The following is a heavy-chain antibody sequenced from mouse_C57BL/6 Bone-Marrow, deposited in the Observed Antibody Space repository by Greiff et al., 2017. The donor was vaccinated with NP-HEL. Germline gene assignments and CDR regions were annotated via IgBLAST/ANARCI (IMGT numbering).Heavy chain of an antibody. J-gene: IGHJ4*01. Sequence: VQLKESGAELVKPGASVKLSCTASGFNIKDYYMHWVKQRTEQGLEWIGRIDPEDGETKYAPKFQGQATITADTSSNTAYLQLSSLTSEDTAVYYCARPLQLRLLDAMDYWGQGTSVTVSS. D-gene: IGHD3-2*02. CDR1: GFNIKDYY. CDR3: ARPLQLRLLDAMDY. V-gene: IGHV14-2*01. CDR2: IDPEDGET.